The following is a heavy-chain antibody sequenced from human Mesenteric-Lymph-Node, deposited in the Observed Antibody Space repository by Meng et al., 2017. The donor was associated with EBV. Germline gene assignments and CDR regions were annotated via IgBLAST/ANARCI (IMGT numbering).Heavy chain of an antibody. CDR1: GFTFNIYD. D-gene: IGHD4-11*01. Sequence: EVQLLESGGGLVQPGGSLRLSCAASGFTFNIYDMNWVRQAPGRGLEWISGISGSGSTTYYADSVKGRFTISRDNSGNTVSLQMSSLRVEDTAVYYCSNLPYSYWGQGTLVTVSS. CDR2: ISGSGSTT. V-gene: IGHV3-23*01. J-gene: IGHJ4*02. CDR3: SNLPYSY.